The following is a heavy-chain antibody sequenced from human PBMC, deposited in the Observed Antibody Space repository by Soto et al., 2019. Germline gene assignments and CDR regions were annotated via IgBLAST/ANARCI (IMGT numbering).Heavy chain of an antibody. CDR1: GCTFINYG. Sequence: GVSLRLSCAASGCTFINYGMHWVRQAPGKGLEWVAVIWNDGNGYYYANSVKGRFTISRDNSKNTLYLQMSSLRVEDTAVYYCARRQISPPTRGAASARGGMDVWGQGTTVTVSS. D-gene: IGHD6-13*01. CDR3: ARRQISPPTRGAASARGGMDV. V-gene: IGHV3-33*01. CDR2: IWNDGNGY. J-gene: IGHJ6*02.